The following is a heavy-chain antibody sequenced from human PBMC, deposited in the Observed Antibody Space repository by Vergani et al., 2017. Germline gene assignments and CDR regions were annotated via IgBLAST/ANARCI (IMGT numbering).Heavy chain of an antibody. CDR2: ISSSGSTI. V-gene: IGHV3-48*03. CDR1: GFTFSSYE. D-gene: IGHD1-20*01. CDR3: AREGNWRAFDI. Sequence: EVQLVESGGGLVQPGGSLRLSCAASGFTFSSYEMNWVRQAPGKGLEWVSYISSSGSTIYYADSVKGRFTISRDNAKNSLDLQMNSLRAEDTAVYYCAREGNWRAFDIWGQGTMVTVSS. J-gene: IGHJ3*02.